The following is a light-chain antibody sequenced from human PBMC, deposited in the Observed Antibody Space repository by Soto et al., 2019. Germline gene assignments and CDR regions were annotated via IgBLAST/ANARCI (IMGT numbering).Light chain of an antibody. Sequence: QSVLTQPPSVSAAPGQKVTISCSGSSSNIGGNSVSWYQQLPGTAPKLLIYDDNKRPSGIPDRFSGSKSGTSATLGITGFQTGDEADYNCGSWDSSMSAYVFGTGTQLTV. V-gene: IGLV1-51*01. CDR1: SSNIGGNS. CDR3: GSWDSSMSAYV. CDR2: DDN. J-gene: IGLJ1*01.